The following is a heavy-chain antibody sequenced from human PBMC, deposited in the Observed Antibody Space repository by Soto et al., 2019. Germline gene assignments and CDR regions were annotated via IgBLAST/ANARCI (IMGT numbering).Heavy chain of an antibody. D-gene: IGHD1-1*01. J-gene: IGHJ4*02. Sequence: PGGSLRLSCAASGFTFSSYAMHWVRQAPGKGLEWVAVISYDGSNKYYADSVKGRFTISRDNSKNTLYLQMNSLRAEDTAVYYCARVGYAVPDYWGQGTLVTVSS. CDR1: GFTFSSYA. CDR2: ISYDGSNK. CDR3: ARVGYAVPDY. V-gene: IGHV3-30-3*01.